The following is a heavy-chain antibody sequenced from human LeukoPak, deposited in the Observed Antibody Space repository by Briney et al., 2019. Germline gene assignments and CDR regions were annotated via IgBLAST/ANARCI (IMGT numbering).Heavy chain of an antibody. CDR2: ISAYNGIT. Sequence: ASVKVSCKASGYTFISYGISWVRQAPGQGLEWMGWISAYNGITNYVQKLQGRVTITTDTSTSTAYMELRSLRSDDTAVYYCARSRSIAAAADYWGQGTLVIVSS. D-gene: IGHD6-13*01. CDR1: GYTFISYG. J-gene: IGHJ4*02. CDR3: ARSRSIAAAADY. V-gene: IGHV1-18*01.